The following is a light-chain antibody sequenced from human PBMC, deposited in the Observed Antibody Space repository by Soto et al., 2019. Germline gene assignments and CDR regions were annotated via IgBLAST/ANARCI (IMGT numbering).Light chain of an antibody. CDR1: QSVSSKS. V-gene: IGKV3-20*01. J-gene: IGKJ1*01. Sequence: EIVLTQSPGTLSLSPGERATLSCRASQSVSSKSFAWYQQRPGQAPRLLIYGAYSRATGIPDSLSGSASGTDFTLTNSRLEPEDFAVYYCQQYGSSPRTFGQGTKVEIK. CDR2: GAY. CDR3: QQYGSSPRT.